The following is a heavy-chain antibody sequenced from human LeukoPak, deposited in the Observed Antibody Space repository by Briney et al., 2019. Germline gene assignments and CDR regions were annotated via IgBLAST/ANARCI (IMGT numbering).Heavy chain of an antibody. CDR3: ARKRRDGYNPFDY. CDR2: IIPIFGTA. J-gene: IGHJ4*02. D-gene: IGHD5-24*01. Sequence: ASVKVSCKASGGTFSSYAISWVRQAPGKGLECMGGIIPIFGTANYAQKFQGRVTITADESTSTAYMELSSLRSEDTAVYYCARKRRDGYNPFDYWDQGTLVTVSS. V-gene: IGHV1-69*01. CDR1: GGTFSSYA.